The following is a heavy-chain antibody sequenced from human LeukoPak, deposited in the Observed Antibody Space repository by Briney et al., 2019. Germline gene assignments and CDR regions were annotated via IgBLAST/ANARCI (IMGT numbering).Heavy chain of an antibody. CDR3: AKAPVTSCRGAYCYPFDS. J-gene: IGHJ4*02. V-gene: IGHV3-23*01. CDR1: GFTLSTHA. D-gene: IGHD2-21*01. Sequence: GGSLRLSCAASGFTLSTHAMSWVRQTPGKGLEWVAATSSSDAGTYHADSVRGRFTISRDNSKNTLYLQMNSLRAEDAAVYFCAKAPVTSCRGAYCYPFDSWGQGTLVTVSS. CDR2: TSSSDAGT.